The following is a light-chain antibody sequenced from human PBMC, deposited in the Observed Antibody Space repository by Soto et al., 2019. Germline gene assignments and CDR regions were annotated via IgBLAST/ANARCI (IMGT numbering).Light chain of an antibody. CDR1: HGISNY. CDR2: AAS. J-gene: IGKJ1*01. Sequence: EIQMTQSPSSLSASLVDRATITCGSSHGISNYLAWYQQKPGKVPKLLIYAASTLQSGVPSRFSGSGSGTDYTLTISSLQPEDVATYYCQKYNSAPQTFGQGTKVDIK. CDR3: QKYNSAPQT. V-gene: IGKV1-27*01.